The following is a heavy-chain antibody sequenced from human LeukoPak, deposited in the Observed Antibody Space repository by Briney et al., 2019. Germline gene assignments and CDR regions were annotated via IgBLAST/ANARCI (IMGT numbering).Heavy chain of an antibody. CDR2: ISGSGGST. D-gene: IGHD3-22*01. CDR1: EFTFSTYA. CDR3: AQHGSGYYYARLDY. Sequence: GGSLRLSCGASEFTFSTYAMSWVRQAPGKGPEWVSAISGSGGSTYYADSVKGRFTISRDNSKNTLYLQMNSLRAEDTAVYYCAQHGSGYYYARLDYWGQGTLVTVSS. J-gene: IGHJ4*02. V-gene: IGHV3-23*01.